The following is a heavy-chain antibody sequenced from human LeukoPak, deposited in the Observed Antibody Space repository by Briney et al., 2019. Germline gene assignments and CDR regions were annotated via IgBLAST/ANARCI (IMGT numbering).Heavy chain of an antibody. CDR3: ARRAGAYSHPYDY. CDR1: GGSISSYY. V-gene: IGHV4-34*01. CDR2: INHSGST. D-gene: IGHD4/OR15-4a*01. J-gene: IGHJ4*02. Sequence: SETLSLTCTVSGGSISSYYWSWIRQPPGKGLEWIGEINHSGSTNYNPSLKSRVTISADTSKNQFSLKLSSVTAADTAVYYCARRAGAYSHPYDYWGQGTLVTVSS.